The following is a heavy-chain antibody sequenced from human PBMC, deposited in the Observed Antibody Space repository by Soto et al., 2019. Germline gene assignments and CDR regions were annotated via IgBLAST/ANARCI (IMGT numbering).Heavy chain of an antibody. CDR2: ISSSSSYI. J-gene: IGHJ6*02. V-gene: IGHV3-21*01. D-gene: IGHD3-3*01. CDR1: GFTFSSYS. CDR3: ARSLRFLEWLAHYYYYYYGMDV. Sequence: KPGGSLRLSCAASGFTFSSYSMNWVRQAPGKGLEWVSSISSSSSYIYYADSVKGRFTISRDNAKNSLYLQMNSLRAEDTAVYYCARSLRFLEWLAHYYYYYYGMDVRGQGTTVTVSS.